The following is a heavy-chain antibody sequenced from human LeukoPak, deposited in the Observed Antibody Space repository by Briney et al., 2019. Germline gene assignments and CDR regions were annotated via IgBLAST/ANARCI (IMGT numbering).Heavy chain of an antibody. D-gene: IGHD2/OR15-2a*01. CDR1: GFTFSSYS. Sequence: PGGSLRLSCAAPGFTFSSYSMNWVRQAPGKGLEWVSLVSGDGDTTHYADSVRGRFTISRDNNKNSLFLQMNSLRVEDTAFYYCAKGNNSLSFNFDYWGQGALVTVSS. CDR2: VSGDGDTT. J-gene: IGHJ4*02. V-gene: IGHV3-43*02. CDR3: AKGNNSLSFNFDY.